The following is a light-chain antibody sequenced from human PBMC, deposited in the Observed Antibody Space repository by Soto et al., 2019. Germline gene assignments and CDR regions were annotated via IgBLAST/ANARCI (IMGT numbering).Light chain of an antibody. CDR2: EVS. V-gene: IGLV2-14*03. CDR3: RSFAGSRVLV. Sequence: QSALTQPASVSGSPGQSITISCTGTSSDVGAYNYVSWYQQHPGKAPKLIIYEVSDRPSGVSNRFSGSKSGNTASLTISGLEAEDEVDYYCRSFAGSRVLVLGGGTKLTVL. CDR1: SSDVGAYNY. J-gene: IGLJ3*02.